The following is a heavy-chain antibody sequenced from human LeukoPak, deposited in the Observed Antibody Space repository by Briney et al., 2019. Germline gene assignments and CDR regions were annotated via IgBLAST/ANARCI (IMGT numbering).Heavy chain of an antibody. J-gene: IGHJ5*02. V-gene: IGHV3-33*08. CDR3: ARGRGFGGFGELSP. CDR1: GFTFSNYV. CDR2: IWYDGSDK. Sequence: PGRSLRLSCAASGFTFSNYVMHWVRQAPGKGLEWVAVIWYDGSDKYHADSVKGRFSISRDNSKNIMYLQMNSLRAEDTAIYYCARGRGFGGFGELSPWGQGTLVIVSS. D-gene: IGHD3-10*01.